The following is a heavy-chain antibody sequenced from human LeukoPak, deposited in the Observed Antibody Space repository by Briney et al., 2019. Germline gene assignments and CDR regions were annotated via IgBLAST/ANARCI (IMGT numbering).Heavy chain of an antibody. CDR3: ARHTTPYYGMDV. Sequence: SETLSLTCTVSGGSISSSNYYWGWLRQPPGKGLEWIGSIYYSGSTYYNLSLKSRVTISVDTSKNQFSLKLSSVTAADTAVYYCARHTTPYYGMDVWGQGTTVTVSS. CDR1: GGSISSSNYY. V-gene: IGHV4-39*01. J-gene: IGHJ6*02. D-gene: IGHD2-15*01. CDR2: IYYSGST.